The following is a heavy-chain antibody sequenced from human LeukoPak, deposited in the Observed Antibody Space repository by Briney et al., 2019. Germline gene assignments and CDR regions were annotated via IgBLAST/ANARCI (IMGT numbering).Heavy chain of an antibody. D-gene: IGHD7-27*01. CDR2: IYSSGIA. CDR1: GGSISTYY. CDR3: ARFSPRAMGNYLDF. J-gene: IGHJ4*02. Sequence: SETLPLTCTVSGGSISTYYWSWIRQPAGKGLEYIGRIYSSGIANYNPSLKSRVTMSVDTSKNQFSLKLSSVTAADTAVYYCARFSPRAMGNYLDFWGQGTLVTVSS. V-gene: IGHV4-4*07.